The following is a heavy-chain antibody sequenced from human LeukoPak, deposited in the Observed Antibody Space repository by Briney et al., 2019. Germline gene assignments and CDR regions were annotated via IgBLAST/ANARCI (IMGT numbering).Heavy chain of an antibody. CDR1: GYSFTSYW. CDR2: IYPGDSDT. J-gene: IGHJ5*02. CDR3: ARHTYYYGSGSYYNWFDP. D-gene: IGHD3-10*01. Sequence: GESLKISCKGSGYSFTSYWIGWVRQMPGKGLEWMGIIYPGDSDTRYSPSFQGQVTISADKSISTAYLQWSSLKASDTAMYYCARHTYYYGSGSYYNWFDPWGQGTLVTVSS. V-gene: IGHV5-51*01.